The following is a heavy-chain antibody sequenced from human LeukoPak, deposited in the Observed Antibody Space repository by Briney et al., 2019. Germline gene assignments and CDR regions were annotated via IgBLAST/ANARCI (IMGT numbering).Heavy chain of an antibody. CDR3: AVLAVAGTNFDY. J-gene: IGHJ4*02. Sequence: PGGSLRLSCAASGFTFSSYSMNWVRQAPGKGLEWVSSISSSSSYIYYADSVKGRFTISRDNAKNSLYLQMNSLRAEDTAVSYCAVLAVAGTNFDYWGQGTLVTVSS. CDR2: ISSSSSYI. V-gene: IGHV3-21*01. D-gene: IGHD6-19*01. CDR1: GFTFSSYS.